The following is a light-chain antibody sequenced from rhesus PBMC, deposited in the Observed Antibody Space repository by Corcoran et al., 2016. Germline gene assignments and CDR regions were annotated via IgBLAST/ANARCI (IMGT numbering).Light chain of an antibody. CDR3: MQGVEFPFT. CDR1: QSLLDGEDGNTY. Sequence: DIVMTQTPLSLPVTPGEPASISCRSSQSLLDGEDGNTYLDWYLQKPGQSPQLLIYEVSNRASGVPDRFSGNGSDTDFTLKISRVEAEDVGVYYCMQGVEFPFTFGPGTKLDIK. V-gene: IGKV2-104*02. J-gene: IGKJ3*01. CDR2: EVS.